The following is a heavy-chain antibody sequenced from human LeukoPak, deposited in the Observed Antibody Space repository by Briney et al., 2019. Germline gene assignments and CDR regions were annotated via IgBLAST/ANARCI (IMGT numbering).Heavy chain of an antibody. CDR2: ISAYNGNT. J-gene: IGHJ3*02. CDR1: GYTFTSYG. V-gene: IGHV1-18*01. D-gene: IGHD2-8*01. Sequence: GASVKVSCKASGYTFTSYGISWVRQAPGQGLEWMGWISAYNGNTNYAQKLQGRVTMTTDTSTSTSYMELRSLRSDDTAVYYWSREAQGMLSNAFDIWGQGTMVTVSS. CDR3: SREAQGMLSNAFDI.